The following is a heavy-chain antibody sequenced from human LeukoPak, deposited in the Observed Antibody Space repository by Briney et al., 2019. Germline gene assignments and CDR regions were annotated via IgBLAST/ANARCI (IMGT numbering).Heavy chain of an antibody. CDR3: ARGLGLLWFGTSPKTNWFDP. CDR1: GYTFTSYG. V-gene: IGHV1-18*01. CDR2: ISAYNGNT. D-gene: IGHD3-10*01. Sequence: GASVKVSCKASGYTFTSYGISWVRQAPGQGLEWMGWISAYNGNTNYAQKLQGRVTMTTDTSTSTAYMELRSLRSDDTAVYYCARGLGLLWFGTSPKTNWFDPWGQGTLVTVSS. J-gene: IGHJ5*02.